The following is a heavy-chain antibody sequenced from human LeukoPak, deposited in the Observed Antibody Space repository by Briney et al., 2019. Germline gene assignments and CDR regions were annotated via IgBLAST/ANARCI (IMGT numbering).Heavy chain of an antibody. CDR1: GFTFDDYA. J-gene: IGHJ4*02. CDR2: ISWNSGSI. D-gene: IGHD3-22*01. V-gene: IGHV3-9*01. CDR3: AKDRADSSGYYYDY. Sequence: PGGSLRLSCAASGFTFDDYAMHWVRQAPGKGLEWVSGISWNSGSIGYADSVKGRFTISRDNAKNSLYLQMSSLRAEDTALYYCAKDRADSSGYYYDYWGQGTLVTVSS.